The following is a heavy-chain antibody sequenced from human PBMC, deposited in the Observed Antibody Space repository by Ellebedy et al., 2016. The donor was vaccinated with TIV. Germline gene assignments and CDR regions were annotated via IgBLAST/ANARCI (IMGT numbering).Heavy chain of an antibody. D-gene: IGHD2-2*01. V-gene: IGHV3-30-3*01. CDR1: GFTFSSYA. Sequence: GESLKISXAASGFTFSSYAMHWVRQAPGKGLEWVAVISYDGSNKYYADSVKGRFTISRDNSKNTLYLQMNSLRAEDTAVYYCARDRDCSSTSCPPHFDYWGQGTLVTVSS. CDR3: ARDRDCSSTSCPPHFDY. J-gene: IGHJ4*02. CDR2: ISYDGSNK.